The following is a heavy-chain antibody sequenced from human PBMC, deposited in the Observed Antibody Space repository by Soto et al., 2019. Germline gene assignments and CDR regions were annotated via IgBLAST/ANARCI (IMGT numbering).Heavy chain of an antibody. D-gene: IGHD3-10*01. J-gene: IGHJ6*03. CDR2: IYSGGST. V-gene: IGHV3-66*01. CDR1: GFTVSSNY. Sequence: EVQLVESGGGLVQPGGSLRLSCAASGFTVSSNYMSWVRQAPGKGLEWVSVIYSGGSTYYADSVKGRFTISRDNSENTLYLQMNSLRAEDTAVYYCARERYYYGSGNYYYYYYMDVWGKGTTVTVSS. CDR3: ARERYYYGSGNYYYYYYMDV.